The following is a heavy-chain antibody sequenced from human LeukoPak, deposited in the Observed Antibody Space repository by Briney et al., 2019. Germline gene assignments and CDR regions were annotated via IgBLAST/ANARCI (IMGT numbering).Heavy chain of an antibody. CDR1: GFSFSNYA. Sequence: PGGSLRLSCVASGFSFSNYAMHWARQAPGEGLEWVALIRYDGSMKYYADSVKGRFTISRDNSNHTLLLQMNSLRGEDTAVYYCAKGAGTYEYFDYWGQGTLVTVSS. CDR2: IRYDGSMK. J-gene: IGHJ4*02. V-gene: IGHV3-30*02. CDR3: AKGAGTYEYFDY. D-gene: IGHD1-26*01.